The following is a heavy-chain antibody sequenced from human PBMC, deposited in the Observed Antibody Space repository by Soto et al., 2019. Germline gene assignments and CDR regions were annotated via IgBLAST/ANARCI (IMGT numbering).Heavy chain of an antibody. CDR3: ARGLFSENFYSGGWYFFDS. J-gene: IGHJ4*02. Sequence: QVQLQQWGAGLLKPSETLSLTCGVYGGSFTGYSWTWIRQSPRKGLEWIGQINHSGSAIYNPSLKSRITISLLTSNNQFSLDLSSVSAADTAVYYCARGLFSENFYSGGWYFFDSCGQGTLVIVSS. CDR1: GGSFTGYS. D-gene: IGHD1-26*01. CDR2: INHSGSA. V-gene: IGHV4-34*01.